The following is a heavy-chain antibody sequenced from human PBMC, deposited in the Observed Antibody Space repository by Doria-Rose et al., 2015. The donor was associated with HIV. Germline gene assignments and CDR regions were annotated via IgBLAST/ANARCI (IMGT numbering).Heavy chain of an antibody. Sequence: EVQLVESGGGLVKPGGSLRLSCAASGFSFSHYSMNLIRQAPVKWIACVASITSGSTNMVYADPLRARFSISRDNAKNSLYLQMDSLSAEDTAVYYCARKGMGHYFDFWGQGTPVTVSS. CDR1: GFSFSHYS. CDR3: ARKGMGHYFDF. CDR2: ITSGSTNM. V-gene: IGHV3-21*01. J-gene: IGHJ4*02. D-gene: IGHD2-8*01.